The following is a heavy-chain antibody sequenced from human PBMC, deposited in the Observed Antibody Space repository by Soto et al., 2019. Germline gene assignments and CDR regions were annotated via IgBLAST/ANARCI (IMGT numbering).Heavy chain of an antibody. CDR2: INPSGGST. Sequence: ASVKVSCKASGYTFTSYYMHWVRQAPGQGLEWMGIINPSGGSTSYAQKFQGRVTMTRDTSTSTVYMELSSLRSEDTAVYYCARTRVIGRSGTFSFDYWGQGTLVTVSS. V-gene: IGHV1-46*03. J-gene: IGHJ4*02. D-gene: IGHD2-21*01. CDR1: GYTFTSYY. CDR3: ARTRVIGRSGTFSFDY.